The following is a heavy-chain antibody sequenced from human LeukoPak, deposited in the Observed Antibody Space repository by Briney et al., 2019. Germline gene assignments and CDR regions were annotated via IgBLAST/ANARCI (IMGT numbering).Heavy chain of an antibody. CDR1: GFTFSSYA. V-gene: IGHV3-23*01. CDR3: AKRNYYDSSGYYMYYYYYGMDV. J-gene: IGHJ6*02. Sequence: GGSLRLSCAASGFTFSSYAMSWVRQAPGKGLEWVSAISGSGGSTYYADSVKGRFTISRDNSKNTLYLQMNSLRAEDTAVYYCAKRNYYDSSGYYMYYYYYGMDVWGQGTTVTVSS. D-gene: IGHD3-22*01. CDR2: ISGSGGST.